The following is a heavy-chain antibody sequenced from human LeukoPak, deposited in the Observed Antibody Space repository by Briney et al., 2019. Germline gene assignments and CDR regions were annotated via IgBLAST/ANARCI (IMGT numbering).Heavy chain of an antibody. V-gene: IGHV5-51*01. J-gene: IGHJ4*02. D-gene: IGHD5-18*01. CDR3: ARQTAMGRSGDY. CDR1: GSGFTSYW. CDR2: IDPSDSET. Sequence: GESLKISCQASGSGFTSYWIGWVRQMPGKGLEWMGIIDPSDSETRYTPSFQGQVTISVDKSLTTAYLQWNSLKASDTAMYYCARQTAMGRSGDYWGQGTLVTVSS.